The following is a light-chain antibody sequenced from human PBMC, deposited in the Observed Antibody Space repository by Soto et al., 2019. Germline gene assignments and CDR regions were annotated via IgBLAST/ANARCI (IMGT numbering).Light chain of an antibody. V-gene: IGKV3-20*01. CDR2: GAS. J-gene: IGKJ1*01. CDR1: QSVGSY. Sequence: EIVLTQSPVTLSLSPGERATLSCRASQSVGSYLAWYQQKPGQAPRLLIYGASSRATGIPDRFSGSGSGTDFTLTISRLEPEDFAVYYCQQYGSSSWTFGQGTKVDNK. CDR3: QQYGSSSWT.